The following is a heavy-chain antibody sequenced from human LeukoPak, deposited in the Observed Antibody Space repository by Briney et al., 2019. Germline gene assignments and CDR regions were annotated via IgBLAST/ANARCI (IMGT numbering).Heavy chain of an antibody. D-gene: IGHD5-12*01. V-gene: IGHV5-51*01. CDR3: ARSPHIVATSPNYFDY. CDR1: GYSFTSYW. Sequence: GESLKISCKGSGYSFTSYWIGWVRQMSGKGLEWMGIIYHGDSDTRYSPSFQGQVTISADKSISTAYLQWSSLKASDTAMYYCARSPHIVATSPNYFDYWGQGTLVTVSS. J-gene: IGHJ4*02. CDR2: IYHGDSDT.